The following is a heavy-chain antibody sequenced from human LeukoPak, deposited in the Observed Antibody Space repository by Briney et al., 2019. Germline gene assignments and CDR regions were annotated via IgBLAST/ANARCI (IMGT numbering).Heavy chain of an antibody. CDR2: INPSGSST. Sequence: ASVKVSCKASGYSFTSHYMHWVRQAPGQGLEWMGLINPSGSSTLYAQKFQGRVTMTRDMSTTTDYMELSSLRSEDTAVYYCASSESAMVTKVFDYWGQGTLVTVSS. D-gene: IGHD5-18*01. J-gene: IGHJ4*02. CDR3: ASSESAMVTKVFDY. V-gene: IGHV1-46*01. CDR1: GYSFTSHY.